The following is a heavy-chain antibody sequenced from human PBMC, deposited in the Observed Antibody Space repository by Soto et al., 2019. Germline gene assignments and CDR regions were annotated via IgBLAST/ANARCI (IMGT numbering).Heavy chain of an antibody. V-gene: IGHV4-4*02. CDR3: ASVRGVYYYAMDV. Sequence: QVQLQESGPGLVKPSGTLSLTCAVSGGSISSSNWWSWVRQPPGKGLEWIVEIYHSGSTNYNPSLNSRVTISVDKSKNPFSLKLSAVTAADTAVYYCASVRGVYYYAMDVWGQGTTVTVSS. D-gene: IGHD3-10*02. J-gene: IGHJ6*02. CDR2: IYHSGST. CDR1: GGSISSSNW.